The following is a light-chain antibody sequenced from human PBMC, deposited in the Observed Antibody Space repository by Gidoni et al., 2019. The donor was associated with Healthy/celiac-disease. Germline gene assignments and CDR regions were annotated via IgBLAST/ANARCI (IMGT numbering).Light chain of an antibody. V-gene: IGKV1-39*01. CDR3: QQSYSTPIT. CDR1: QSISSY. Sequence: DIQMTQSPSSLSASVVDRVTITCRASQSISSYLNWYQQKPGKAPKLLIYAASSLQSGVPSRFSRSGSGTDFTLTISSLQPEDFATYHCQQSYSTPITFGQGTRLEIK. J-gene: IGKJ5*01. CDR2: AAS.